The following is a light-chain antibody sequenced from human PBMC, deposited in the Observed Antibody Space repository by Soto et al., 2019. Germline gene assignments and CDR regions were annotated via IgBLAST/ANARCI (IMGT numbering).Light chain of an antibody. V-gene: IGKV3-20*01. CDR3: QQYGSSPKT. J-gene: IGKJ1*01. CDR1: QSVSSNY. CDR2: AAS. Sequence: EIVLRQSPGTLSLSPGEGATLSCRASQSVSSNYLAWYQQKPGQAPRLLIYAASSRATGIPDRFSGSGSGTDFTLTISSLEPEDFAVYYCQQYGSSPKTFGQGTKADIK.